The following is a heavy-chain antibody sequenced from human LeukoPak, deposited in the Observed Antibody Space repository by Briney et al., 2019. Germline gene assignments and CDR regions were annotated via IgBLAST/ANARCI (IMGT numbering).Heavy chain of an antibody. CDR1: GFTFSSYG. Sequence: GGSLRLSCAASGFTFSSYGMHWVRQAPGKGLEWVAFIRYDGSNKYYADSVKGRFTISRDNSRNTLYLQMNSLRAEDTAVYYCAKDLDIVVVIAKNAFDIWGQGTMVTVSS. J-gene: IGHJ3*02. CDR3: AKDLDIVVVIAKNAFDI. D-gene: IGHD2-21*01. CDR2: IRYDGSNK. V-gene: IGHV3-30*02.